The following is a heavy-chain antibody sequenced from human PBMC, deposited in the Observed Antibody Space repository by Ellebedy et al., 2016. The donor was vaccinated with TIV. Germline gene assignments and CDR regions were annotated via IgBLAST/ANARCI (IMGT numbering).Heavy chain of an antibody. CDR3: TRGSVLRGVTAFDP. CDR1: GDFISDYY. CDR2: VATSGNA. Sequence: MPSETLSLTCTVSGDFISDYYWSWLRQAAGKEVEWIGRVATSGNANYNPSLNSRVPVSIATSSNQYFLRLNSFTAADTAVYYYTRGSVLRGVTAFDPWGQGILVTVSS. V-gene: IGHV4-4*07. J-gene: IGHJ5*02. D-gene: IGHD3-10*01.